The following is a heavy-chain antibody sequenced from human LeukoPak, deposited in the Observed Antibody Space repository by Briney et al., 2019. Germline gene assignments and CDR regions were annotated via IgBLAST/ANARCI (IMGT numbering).Heavy chain of an antibody. D-gene: IGHD6-13*01. J-gene: IGHJ3*02. CDR1: GGSISSYY. V-gene: IGHV4-59*08. CDR2: IYYSGST. CDR3: ARHMTQLVGGDDAFDI. Sequence: SETLSLTCTVSGGSISSYYWSWIRQPPGKGLEWIGYIYYSGSTNYNPSPKSRVTISVDTSKNQFSLKLSSVTAADTAVYYCARHMTQLVGGDDAFDIWGQGTMVTVSS.